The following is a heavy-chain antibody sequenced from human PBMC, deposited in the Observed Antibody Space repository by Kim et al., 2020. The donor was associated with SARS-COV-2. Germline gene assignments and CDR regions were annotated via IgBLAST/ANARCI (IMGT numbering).Heavy chain of an antibody. CDR1: GGSISSSSYY. Sequence: SETLSLTCTVSGGSISSSSYYWGWIRQPPGKGLEWIGSIYYSGSTYYNPSLKSRVTISVDTSKNQFSLKLSSVTAADTAVYYCARQRAVLLWFGELLDNWFDPWGQGTLGTVSS. CDR2: IYYSGST. V-gene: IGHV4-39*01. CDR3: ARQRAVLLWFGELLDNWFDP. D-gene: IGHD3-10*01. J-gene: IGHJ5*02.